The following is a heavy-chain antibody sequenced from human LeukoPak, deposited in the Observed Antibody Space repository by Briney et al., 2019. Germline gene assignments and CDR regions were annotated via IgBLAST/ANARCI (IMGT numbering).Heavy chain of an antibody. J-gene: IGHJ6*03. CDR2: IYYSGST. Sequence: SETLSLTCTVSGGSISSYYWSWIRQPPGKGLEWIGYIYYSGSTNYNPSLKSRVTMSVDTSKNQFSLKLSSVTAADTAVYYCARDGFGGSEWFGESYYYYYYMDVWGKGTTVTVSS. CDR1: GGSISSYY. D-gene: IGHD3-10*01. CDR3: ARDGFGGSEWFGESYYYYYYMDV. V-gene: IGHV4-59*12.